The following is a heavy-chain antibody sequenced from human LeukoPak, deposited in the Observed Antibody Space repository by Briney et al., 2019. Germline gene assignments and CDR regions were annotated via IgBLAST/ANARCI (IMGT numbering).Heavy chain of an antibody. V-gene: IGHV3-74*01. Sequence: GGSLRLSCAASGFTFSRYWMHWVRQAPGKGLVWVSRINRDGSTTDCADSVKGRFTVSRDNSKNTLYLQMNSLRVEDTAVYYCARVLRSGYGMDVWGQGTTVTVSS. CDR2: INRDGSTT. CDR1: GFTFSRYW. J-gene: IGHJ6*02. CDR3: ARVLRSGYGMDV.